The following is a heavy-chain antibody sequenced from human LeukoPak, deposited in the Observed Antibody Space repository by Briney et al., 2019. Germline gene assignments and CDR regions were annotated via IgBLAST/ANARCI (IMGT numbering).Heavy chain of an antibody. V-gene: IGHV2-5*02. CDR1: GFSLSTSGGG. CDR2: IYWDDDK. J-gene: IGHJ4*02. Sequence: VNPTXXLTLTCTFSGFSLSTSGGGVGWIRXPXXKALEWLSLIYWDDDKRYSPSLKSRLTITKDTSKNQVVLTMTNMDPVDTATYYCAHRLGSTFDYWGQGTLVTVSS. CDR3: AHRLGSTFDY. D-gene: IGHD3-10*01.